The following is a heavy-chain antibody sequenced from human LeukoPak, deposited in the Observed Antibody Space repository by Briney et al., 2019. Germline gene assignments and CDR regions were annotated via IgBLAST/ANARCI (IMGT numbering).Heavy chain of an antibody. D-gene: IGHD7-27*01. CDR1: GFTFSSYE. V-gene: IGHV3-48*03. CDR2: ISSSGSTI. CDR3: ARDQNWAFDY. Sequence: GGSLRLSCAASGFTFSSYEMNWVRQAPGKGLEWVSYISSSGSTIYYADSAKGRFTISRDNAKKSIYLQMNSLRAEDTAVYYCARDQNWAFDYWGQGTLVTVSS. J-gene: IGHJ4*02.